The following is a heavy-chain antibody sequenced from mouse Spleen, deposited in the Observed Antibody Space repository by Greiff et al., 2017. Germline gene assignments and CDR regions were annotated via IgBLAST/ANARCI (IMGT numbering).Heavy chain of an antibody. CDR2: INPNYGTT. CDR1: GYSFTDYN. D-gene: IGHD1-1*01. J-gene: IGHJ4*01. Sequence: EVQLQQPGAELVKPGASVKMSCKASGYSFTDYNMNWVKQSNGKSLEWIGVINPNYGTTSYNQKFKGKATLTVDQSSSTAYMQLNSLTSEDSAVYYCASEDYGSYAMDYWGQGTSVTVSS. V-gene: IGHV1-39*01. CDR3: ASEDYGSYAMDY.